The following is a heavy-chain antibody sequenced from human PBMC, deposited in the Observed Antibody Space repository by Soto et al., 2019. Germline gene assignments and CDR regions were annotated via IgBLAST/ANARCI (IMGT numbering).Heavy chain of an antibody. CDR2: INPNSGGT. CDR3: GRDLGYCSGGSCYPSPNAFDI. Sequence: ASVKVSCKASGYTFTGYYMHWVRQAPGQGLEWMGWINPNSGGTNYAQKFQGWVTMTRDTSISTAYMELSRLRSDDTAVYYCGRDLGYCSGGSCYPSPNAFDIWGQGTRVTVSS. D-gene: IGHD2-15*01. J-gene: IGHJ3*02. V-gene: IGHV1-2*04. CDR1: GYTFTGYY.